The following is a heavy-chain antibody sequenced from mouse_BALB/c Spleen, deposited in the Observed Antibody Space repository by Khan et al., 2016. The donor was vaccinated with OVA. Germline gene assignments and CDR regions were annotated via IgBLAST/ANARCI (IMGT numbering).Heavy chain of an antibody. D-gene: IGHD3-3*01. CDR1: GYSITSDYA. Sequence: EVQLQESGPGLVKPSQSLSLTCTVTGYSITSDYAWNWIRQFPGKKLEWMGYITYSGSTSYTPSLKSRISITRDTSKNKFFLQLNAVTTEDTATYYCARGRSYWGQGTLVTVSA. J-gene: IGHJ3*01. CDR3: ARGRSY. CDR2: ITYSGST. V-gene: IGHV3-2*02.